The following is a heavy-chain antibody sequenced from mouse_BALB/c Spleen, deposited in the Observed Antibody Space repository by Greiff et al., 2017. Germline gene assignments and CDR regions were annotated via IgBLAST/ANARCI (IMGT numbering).Heavy chain of an antibody. CDR2: ISYSGST. CDR3: ARGGYYYFDY. Sequence: EVKLQESGPGLVKPSQSLSLTCTVTGYSITSDYAWNWIRQFPGNKLEWMGYISYSGSTSYNPSLKSRISITRDTSKNQFFLQLNSVTTEDTATYYCARGGYYYFDYWGQGTTLTVSS. V-gene: IGHV3-2*02. J-gene: IGHJ2*01. D-gene: IGHD2-3*01. CDR1: GYSITSDYA.